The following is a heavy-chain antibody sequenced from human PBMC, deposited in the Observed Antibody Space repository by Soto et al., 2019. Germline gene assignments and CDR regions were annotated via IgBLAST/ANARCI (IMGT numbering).Heavy chain of an antibody. CDR2: IYWDNDK. D-gene: IGHD3-10*01. J-gene: IGHJ3*02. V-gene: IGHV2-5*02. CDR1: GFSLSTSRVG. CDR3: AHKASGTYYNVAFDI. Sequence: ESGPTLVNPTQTLTLTRTFSGFSLSTSRVGVGWIRQPPGEALEWLALIYWDNDKRYSPSLKRRLTVTKDTSKNQVVLTMTNMDPVDTATYYCAHKASGTYYNVAFDIWGQGTLVTVSS.